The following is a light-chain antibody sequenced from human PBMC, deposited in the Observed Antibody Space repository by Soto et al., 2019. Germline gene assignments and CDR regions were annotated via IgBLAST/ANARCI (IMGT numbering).Light chain of an antibody. CDR3: QSYDSSLSGVV. CDR2: GNS. CDR1: SSNIGAGYD. V-gene: IGLV1-40*01. Sequence: QLVLTQPPSVSGAPGQRVTISCTGSSSNIGAGYDVHWYQQLPGTAPKLLIYGNSNRPSGVPDRFSGSKSGTSASLAITGLQAEDEAYYYCQSYDSSLSGVVFGGETKLTVL. J-gene: IGLJ2*01.